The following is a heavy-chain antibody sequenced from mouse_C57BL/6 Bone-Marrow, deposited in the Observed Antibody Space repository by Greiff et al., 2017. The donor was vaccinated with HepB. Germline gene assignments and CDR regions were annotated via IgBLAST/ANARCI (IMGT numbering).Heavy chain of an antibody. V-gene: IGHV1-4*01. CDR1: GYTFTSYT. CDR2: SNPSSDYT. D-gene: IGHD1-1*01. CDR3: ARFYYYGSSYFAMDY. J-gene: IGHJ4*01. Sequence: QVQLQQSGAELARPGASVKMSCKASGYTFTSYTMNWVTQRPGQGLEWIGYSNPSSDYTKYNQKFKDKATSTADQSSSTAYMQLSSLTSEDSAVYYCARFYYYGSSYFAMDYWGQGTSVTVSS.